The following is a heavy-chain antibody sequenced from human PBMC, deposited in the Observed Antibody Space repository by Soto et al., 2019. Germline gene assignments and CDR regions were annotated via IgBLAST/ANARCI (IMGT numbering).Heavy chain of an antibody. Sequence: GGSLRLSCAASGFTFSSYWMHWVRQAPGKGLVWVSRINSDGSSTSYADSVKGRFTISRDNARNTLYLQMNSLRDEDTAVYYCARVGYCARGVCPILDFWGQGTLVTVSS. CDR1: GFTFSSYW. J-gene: IGHJ4*02. CDR2: INSDGSST. D-gene: IGHD2-8*01. V-gene: IGHV3-74*01. CDR3: ARVGYCARGVCPILDF.